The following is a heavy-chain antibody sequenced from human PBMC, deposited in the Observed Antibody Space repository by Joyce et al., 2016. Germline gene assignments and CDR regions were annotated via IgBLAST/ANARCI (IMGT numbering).Heavy chain of an antibody. CDR2: ITPIFATA. V-gene: IGHV1-69*06. J-gene: IGHJ4*02. CDR1: GGTRSGYA. D-gene: IGHD1-1*01. Sequence: QMQLVQSGAEVKKPGSSVKVSCKALGGTRSGYAVSWVRQAPGQGLEWMGGITPIFATAKYAQKFQARVTITADKSTNTAYMELSSLRYEDTAIYYCARLRQTDNINDCWGQGTLVTVSS. CDR3: ARLRQTDNINDC.